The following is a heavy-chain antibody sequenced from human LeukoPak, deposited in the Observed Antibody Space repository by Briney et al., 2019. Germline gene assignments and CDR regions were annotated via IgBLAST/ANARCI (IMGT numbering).Heavy chain of an antibody. Sequence: TGGSLRLSCATSGFTFDDYGMSWVRQAPGKGLEWVSDINWNGRSTGYADSVKGRFTISRDNAKNSLYLQMNSLGAEDTALYYCARRDTVMVGFEYWGQGTLVTVSS. CDR3: ARRDTVMVGFEY. CDR1: GFTFDDYG. V-gene: IGHV3-20*04. CDR2: INWNGRST. D-gene: IGHD5-18*01. J-gene: IGHJ4*02.